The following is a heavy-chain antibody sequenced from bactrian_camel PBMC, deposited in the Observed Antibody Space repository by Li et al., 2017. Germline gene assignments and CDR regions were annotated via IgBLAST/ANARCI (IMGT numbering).Heavy chain of an antibody. D-gene: IGHD6*01. J-gene: IGHJ4*01. CDR2: IDNDGAT. CDR3: AADEYGGSWSRLSPYEYNY. CDR1: GLAFERQK. V-gene: IGHV3S55*01. Sequence: HVQLVESGGGSVPAGGSLRISCTASGLAFERQKMGWHRRAPGEEREGVASIDNDGATTYADSVKGRFTISHDNAKNILYLEVTNLEPEDTDMYYCAADEYGGSWSRLSPYEYNYWGRGTQVTVS.